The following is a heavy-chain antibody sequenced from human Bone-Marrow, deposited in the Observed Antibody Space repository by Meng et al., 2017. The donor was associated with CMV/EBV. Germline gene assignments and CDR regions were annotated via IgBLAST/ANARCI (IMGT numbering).Heavy chain of an antibody. D-gene: IGHD4-17*01. CDR3: ARLPSTAPGGNWFDP. V-gene: IGHV4-4*07. Sequence: VPGGSIRDYYWGWIRQSAAKGLELIGRIYTSGSTNYNPSLKSRLTLSVDTSKNQFSLKLASVTAADTAIYFCARLPSTAPGGNWFDPWGPGILVTVSS. CDR1: GGSIRDYY. J-gene: IGHJ5*02. CDR2: IYTSGST.